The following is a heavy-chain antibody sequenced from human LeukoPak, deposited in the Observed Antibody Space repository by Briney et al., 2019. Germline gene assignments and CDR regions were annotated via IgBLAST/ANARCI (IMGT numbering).Heavy chain of an antibody. D-gene: IGHD4-23*01. J-gene: IGHJ4*02. CDR3: ARGDYGGNSLEVTFDY. V-gene: IGHV4-30-2*01. CDR2: IYHSGST. Sequence: PSETLSLTCAVSAGSISSGGYSWSWIRQPPGNGLEWIGYIYHSGSTYYNPSLKSRVTISVDRSKNQFSLKLSSVTAADTAVYYCARGDYGGNSLEVTFDYWRQGTLVTVSS. CDR1: AGSISSGGYS.